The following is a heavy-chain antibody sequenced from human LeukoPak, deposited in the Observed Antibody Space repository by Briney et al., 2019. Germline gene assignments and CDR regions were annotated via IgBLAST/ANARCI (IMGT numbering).Heavy chain of an antibody. CDR3: ARSSYRSSSKGYFDY. J-gene: IGHJ4*02. CDR2: IYYSGST. V-gene: IGHV4-59*01. CDR1: GGSISSYY. Sequence: SETLSLTCTVSGGSISSYYLSWIRQPPGKGLEWIGYIYYSGSTNYNPSLKSRVTISVDTSKNQFSLKLSSVTAADTAVYYCARSSYRSSSKGYFDYWGQGTLVTVSS. D-gene: IGHD6-6*01.